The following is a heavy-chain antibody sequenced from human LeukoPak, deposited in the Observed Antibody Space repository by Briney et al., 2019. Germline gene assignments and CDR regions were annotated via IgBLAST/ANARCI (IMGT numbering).Heavy chain of an antibody. CDR2: SASGGDT. D-gene: IGHD3-9*01. Sequence: GGSLRLSCTASGFIVSSNYMSWVRQAPGKGLEWVSLSASGGDTYYADSVKGRFTISRDKSKNTLYLQMNTLRAEDTAVYRCARDWGTYYDILTGDYPSYGMDVWGQGTTVTVSS. J-gene: IGHJ6*02. CDR3: ARDWGTYYDILTGDYPSYGMDV. CDR1: GFIVSSNY. V-gene: IGHV3-66*01.